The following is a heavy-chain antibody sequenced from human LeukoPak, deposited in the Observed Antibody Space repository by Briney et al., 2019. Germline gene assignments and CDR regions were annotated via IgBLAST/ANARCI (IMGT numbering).Heavy chain of an antibody. Sequence: SETLSLTCAVYGGSFSGYYWSWIRQPAGKGLEWIGRIYTSGSTNYNPSLKSRVTMSVDTSKNQFSLKLSSVTAADTAVYYCARDKTGYSSSWYPMDVWGKGTTVTVSS. J-gene: IGHJ6*03. V-gene: IGHV4-59*10. CDR2: IYTSGST. D-gene: IGHD6-13*01. CDR1: GGSFSGYY. CDR3: ARDKTGYSSSWYPMDV.